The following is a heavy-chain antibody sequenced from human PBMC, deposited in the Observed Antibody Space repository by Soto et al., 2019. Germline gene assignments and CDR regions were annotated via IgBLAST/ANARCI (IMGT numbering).Heavy chain of an antibody. J-gene: IGHJ5*02. V-gene: IGHV1-46*01. D-gene: IGHD3-3*01. CDR3: ARSSGGNFGIIIEGSNWFDP. CDR2: INPHGGST. CDR1: GDTFTSYY. Sequence: ASVKFSCKAPGDTFTSYYLNWVRQAPGQGLEWMGVINPHGGSTKYAQKFQGRITMTRDTSRSTVYMELSSLRSDDTAIYYCARSSGGNFGIIIEGSNWFDPWGQGTLVTVSS.